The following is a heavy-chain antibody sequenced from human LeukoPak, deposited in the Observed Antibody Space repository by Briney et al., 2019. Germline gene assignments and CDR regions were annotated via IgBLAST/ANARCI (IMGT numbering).Heavy chain of an antibody. CDR2: ISAYNGNT. Sequence: ASVKLSCNASGYTFTSYGISWVRQAPGQGLEWMGWISAYNGNTNYAQKLQGRVTMTTDTSTSTAYMELRSLRSDDTAVYYCARSYRSGWYADYWGQGTLVTVSS. V-gene: IGHV1-18*04. CDR3: ARSYRSGWYADY. J-gene: IGHJ4*02. CDR1: GYTFTSYG. D-gene: IGHD6-19*01.